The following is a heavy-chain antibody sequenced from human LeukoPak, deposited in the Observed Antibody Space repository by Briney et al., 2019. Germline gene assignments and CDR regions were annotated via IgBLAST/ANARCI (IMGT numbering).Heavy chain of an antibody. Sequence: SETLSLTCAVYGGSFSGYYWSWIRQPPGKGLEWIGEINHSGSTNYNPSLKSRVTISVDTSKNQFSLKLSSVTAADTAVYYCARGYNYGHGFDYWGQGTLVTVSS. CDR3: ARGYNYGHGFDY. V-gene: IGHV4-34*01. D-gene: IGHD5-18*01. CDR2: INHSGST. CDR1: GGSFSGYY. J-gene: IGHJ4*02.